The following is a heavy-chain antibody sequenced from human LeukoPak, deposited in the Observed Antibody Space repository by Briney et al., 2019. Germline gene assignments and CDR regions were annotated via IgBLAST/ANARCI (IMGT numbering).Heavy chain of an antibody. CDR1: GFTFSSYA. CDR3: ARGEYSSGWYMFFRY. D-gene: IGHD6-19*01. Sequence: PGGSLRLSCAASGFTFSSYAMSWVRQAPGKGLEWVSAISGSGGSTYYADSVKGRFTISRDNAKNSLYLQMNSLRAEDTAVYYCARGEYSSGWYMFFRYWGQGTLVTVSS. CDR2: ISGSGGST. J-gene: IGHJ4*02. V-gene: IGHV3-23*01.